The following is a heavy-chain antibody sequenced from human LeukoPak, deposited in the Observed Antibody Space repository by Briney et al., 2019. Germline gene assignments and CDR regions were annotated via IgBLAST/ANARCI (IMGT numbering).Heavy chain of an antibody. J-gene: IGHJ3*02. CDR3: AKFRARGAFDI. CDR1: GFTFSTSD. CDR2: ISGSGGTT. Sequence: PGGSLRLSCAASGFTFSTSDMGWVRQAPGKGLEWVSSISGSGGTTFYADSVEGRFTISRDNSKNTLYLQMNSLSPADTAVYYCAKFRARGAFDIWGQGTMVTVSS. V-gene: IGHV3-23*01.